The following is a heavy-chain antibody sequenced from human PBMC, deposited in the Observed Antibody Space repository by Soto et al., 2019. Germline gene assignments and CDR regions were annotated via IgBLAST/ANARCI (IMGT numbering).Heavy chain of an antibody. D-gene: IGHD2-21*02. CDR1: GFTFSSYG. CDR3: ARSPYCGGDCYSAPDY. Sequence: GGSLRLSCAASGFTFSSYGMHWVRQAPGEGLEWVAVIWYDGSNKYYADSVKGRFTISRDNSKNTLYLQMNSLRAEDTAVYYCARSPYCGGDCYSAPDYWGQGTLVTVSS. J-gene: IGHJ4*02. CDR2: IWYDGSNK. V-gene: IGHV3-33*01.